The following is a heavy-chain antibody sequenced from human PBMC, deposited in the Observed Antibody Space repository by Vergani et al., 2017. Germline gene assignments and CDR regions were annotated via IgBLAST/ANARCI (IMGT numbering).Heavy chain of an antibody. V-gene: IGHV3-48*01. CDR2: ISSSSSTI. CDR3: ARADIVRGAVAFDI. D-gene: IGHD2-15*01. CDR1: GFTVSSNY. Sequence: EVQLLESGGGLVQPGGSLRLSCAASGFTVSSNYMSWVRQAPGKGLEWVSYISSSSSTIYYADSVKGRFTISRDNAKNSLYLQMNSLRAEDTAVYYCARADIVRGAVAFDIWGQGTMVTVSS. J-gene: IGHJ3*02.